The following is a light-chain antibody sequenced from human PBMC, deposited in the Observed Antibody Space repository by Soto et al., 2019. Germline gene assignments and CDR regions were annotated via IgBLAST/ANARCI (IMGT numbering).Light chain of an antibody. J-gene: IGLJ2*01. Sequence: QSVLTQPPSVSAAPGQTVTISCSGSSSNIGNNYVSWYQQLPGTAPKLLIYDSNKRPSGIPDRFSGSKSGTSATLGITGLQTGDEADYYCGTWDNSLSAVVFGGATKLTVL. CDR2: DSN. CDR3: GTWDNSLSAVV. CDR1: SSNIGNNY. V-gene: IGLV1-51*01.